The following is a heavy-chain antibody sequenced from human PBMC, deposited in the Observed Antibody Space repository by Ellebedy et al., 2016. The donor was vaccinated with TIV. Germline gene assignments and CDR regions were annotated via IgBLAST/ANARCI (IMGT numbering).Heavy chain of an antibody. CDR2: IVGSGS. Sequence: PGGSLRLSCEASGFTFSNYAMSWVRQAPGKGLEWVSGIVGSGSQKYADSVKGRFTISRDNSKRTVDLQMNSLRAEDTAVYFCAKDRTSGDGYWVFDNWGQGTLVSVSS. CDR1: GFTFSNYA. V-gene: IGHV3-23*01. CDR3: AKDRTSGDGYWVFDN. J-gene: IGHJ4*02. D-gene: IGHD5-18*01.